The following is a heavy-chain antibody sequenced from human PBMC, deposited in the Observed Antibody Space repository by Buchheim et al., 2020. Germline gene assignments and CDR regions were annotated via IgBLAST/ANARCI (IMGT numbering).Heavy chain of an antibody. V-gene: IGHV4-61*01. CDR3: ARAHYYDVTGYYSYDFDY. CDR2: IYSSGRT. J-gene: IGHJ4*02. D-gene: IGHD3-22*01. CDR1: GGPVTSGNFY. Sequence: QVQLQESGPGLVKPSETLSVTFTVSGGPVTSGNFYWSWIRQPPGKGLEWIGYIYSSGRTTYPPPLTSRVSISVDTCTHQFSLKLNSVTAADSAVYYCARAHYYDVTGYYSYDFDYWGQGT.